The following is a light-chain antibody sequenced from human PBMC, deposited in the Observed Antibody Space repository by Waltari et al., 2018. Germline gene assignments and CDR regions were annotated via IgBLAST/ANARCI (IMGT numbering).Light chain of an antibody. CDR2: QNS. V-gene: IGLV3-1*01. CDR1: GLGDKY. CDR3: QAWDSSTAVI. J-gene: IGLJ2*01. Sequence: SYEVSQPPSVSVSPGQTASITCSGDGLGDKYACWYQQRPGQAPVLVIYQNSKRRSGIPERFSGSKSGNTATLTISGTQAMDEADYYCQAWDSSTAVIFGGGTKLTVL.